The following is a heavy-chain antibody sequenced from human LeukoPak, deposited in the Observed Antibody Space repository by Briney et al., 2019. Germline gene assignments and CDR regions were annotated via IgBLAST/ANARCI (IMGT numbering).Heavy chain of an antibody. CDR2: IKSKAYGGTI. V-gene: IGHV3-15*01. Sequence: GGSLRLSCAASGFTFNSYAMSWVRQAPGKGLEWVGRIKSKAYGGTIDYAAPVKGRYTISRDDSKNTLYLQMNSLKTEDTAVYYCTTDYGSSISSYYYYGMDVWGQGTTDTVSS. CDR1: GFTFNSYA. D-gene: IGHD2-21*01. CDR3: TTDYGSSISSYYYYGMDV. J-gene: IGHJ6*02.